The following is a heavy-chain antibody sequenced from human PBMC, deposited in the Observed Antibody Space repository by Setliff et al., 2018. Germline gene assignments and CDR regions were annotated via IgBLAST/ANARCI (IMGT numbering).Heavy chain of an antibody. CDR2: IYIGGQT. D-gene: IGHD3-22*01. CDR3: AKELIEVMMTGLEF. J-gene: IGHJ4*02. Sequence: PGGSLRLSCVGSQFTVNSNFMTWVRQAPGKGLEWLSVIYIGGQTFYADSVKGRFTISRDDSKATVYLQMNNLRPEDTAVYYCAKELIEVMMTGLEFWGQGTMVTVSS. V-gene: IGHV3-66*01. CDR1: QFTVNSNF.